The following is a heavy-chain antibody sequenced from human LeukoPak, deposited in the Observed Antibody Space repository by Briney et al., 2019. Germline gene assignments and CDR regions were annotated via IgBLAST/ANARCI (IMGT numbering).Heavy chain of an antibody. J-gene: IGHJ4*02. Sequence: PGGSLRLSCAASGFTFSNYGMSWVRQAPGKGLEWVSAISGSGGSTYYADSVKGRFTISRDNSKNTLYLQMNSLRAEDTAVYYCAKAMTHYGDNVDYWGQGTLVTVSS. CDR3: AKAMTHYGDNVDY. CDR2: ISGSGGST. V-gene: IGHV3-23*01. D-gene: IGHD4-23*01. CDR1: GFTFSNYG.